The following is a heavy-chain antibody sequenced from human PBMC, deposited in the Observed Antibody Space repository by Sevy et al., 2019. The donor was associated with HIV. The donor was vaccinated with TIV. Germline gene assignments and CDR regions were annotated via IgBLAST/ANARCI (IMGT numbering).Heavy chain of an antibody. J-gene: IGHJ4*02. D-gene: IGHD6-13*01. Sequence: GGSLRLSCAASGFIFNDYWMHWVRQAPGKGLEWVANINEDGNKQYYGDSVKGRFTISRDNAKSSVFLEMNSLTVDDAAVYYCARAIGASGSFWGQGTLVTVSS. V-gene: IGHV3-7*03. CDR1: GFIFNDYW. CDR3: ARAIGASGSF. CDR2: INEDGNKQ.